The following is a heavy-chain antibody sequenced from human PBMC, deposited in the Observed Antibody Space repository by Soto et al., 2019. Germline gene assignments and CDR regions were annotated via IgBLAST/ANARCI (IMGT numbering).Heavy chain of an antibody. CDR2: INGDGSNT. V-gene: IGHV3-74*01. D-gene: IGHD2-15*01. Sequence: EVHLVESGGGLVQPGGSLSLSCAASGFTFSSYWMHWVRQAPGKGLVWVSRINGDGSNTNYADSVKGRFTISRDNAKNTLYLQMNSLRADDTAVYYCARGCTGGSCYQFDSWGQGTLVTVSS. J-gene: IGHJ4*02. CDR3: ARGCTGGSCYQFDS. CDR1: GFTFSSYW.